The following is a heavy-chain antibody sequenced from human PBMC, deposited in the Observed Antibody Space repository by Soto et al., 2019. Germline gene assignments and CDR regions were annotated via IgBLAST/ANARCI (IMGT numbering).Heavy chain of an antibody. J-gene: IGHJ6*02. CDR1: GFTFSTYE. D-gene: IGHD3-22*01. V-gene: IGHV3-13*05. CDR2: VGTAGDP. Sequence: EVHLVESGGGFVQPGGSLRLSCAASGFTFSTYEMHWVRQAPGGGLEWVSGVGTAGDPYYSDSVRGRFTISRENAKNSLFLQMHRLRAGDTAVYYCTRVNSSTSAGMDAWGQGTTVTVSS. CDR3: TRVNSSTSAGMDA.